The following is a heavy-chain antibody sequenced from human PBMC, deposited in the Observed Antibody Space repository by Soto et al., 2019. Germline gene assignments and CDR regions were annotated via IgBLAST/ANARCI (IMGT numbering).Heavy chain of an antibody. J-gene: IGHJ6*02. D-gene: IGHD6-13*01. V-gene: IGHV4-59*01. CDR3: ARGGIAALAYYYYGTDV. CDR1: GGSISSYY. Sequence: QVQLQESGPGLVKPSETLSLTCTVSGGSISSYYWSWIRQPPGKGLEWIGYIYYSGSTNYNPSLHSRVTISLDTSKTQFSLKLSSVTAADTAVYYCARGGIAALAYYYYGTDVWGQGTTVTVSS. CDR2: IYYSGST.